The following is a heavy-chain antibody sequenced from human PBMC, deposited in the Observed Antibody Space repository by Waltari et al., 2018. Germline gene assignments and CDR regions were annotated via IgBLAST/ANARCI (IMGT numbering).Heavy chain of an antibody. D-gene: IGHD3-10*01. V-gene: IGHV4-61*09. CDR3: ASSYGSGSYYPPEY. Sequence: QVQLQESGPGLVKPSQTLSLTCTVSGGSISSGSYYWRWIRKPAGKGLEWIGDIYTSGRTNYNPSLTSLVTISLDTSKNQFSLKLSSVTAADTAVYYCASSYGSGSYYPPEYWGQGTLVTVSS. CDR2: IYTSGRT. J-gene: IGHJ4*02. CDR1: GGSISSGSYY.